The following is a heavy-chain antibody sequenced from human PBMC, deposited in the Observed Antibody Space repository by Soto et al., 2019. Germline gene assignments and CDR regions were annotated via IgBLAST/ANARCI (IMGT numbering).Heavy chain of an antibody. CDR3: ARPDYGGNDY. Sequence: SETLSLTCTVSGGSISSYYWSWIRQPPGKGLEWIGYIYYSGSTYYNPSLKSRVTISVDTSKNQFSLKLSSVTAADTAVYYCARPDYGGNDYWGQGTLVTVSS. CDR1: GGSISSYY. J-gene: IGHJ4*02. CDR2: IYYSGST. D-gene: IGHD4-17*01. V-gene: IGHV4-59*04.